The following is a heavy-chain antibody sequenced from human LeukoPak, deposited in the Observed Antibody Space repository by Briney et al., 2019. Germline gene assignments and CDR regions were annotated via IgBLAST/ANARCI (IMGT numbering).Heavy chain of an antibody. D-gene: IGHD6-19*01. J-gene: IGHJ4*02. CDR1: GYDFTSVG. CDR3: ARAGSGSGWYFDY. V-gene: IGHV1-18*01. CDR2: ISPYNGNT. Sequence: ASVKVSCKASGYDFTSVGITWVRQAPGQGLEWMGWISPYNGNTRYVQKLQGRVTMTTDTSTSTAYMELRSLRCDDTAVYYCARAGSGSGWYFDYWGQGTLVTVSS.